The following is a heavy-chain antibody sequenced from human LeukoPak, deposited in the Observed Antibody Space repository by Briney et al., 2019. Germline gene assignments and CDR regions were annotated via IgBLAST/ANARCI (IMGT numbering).Heavy chain of an antibody. J-gene: IGHJ3*02. CDR3: ARDPPDDAFDI. V-gene: IGHV4-59*01. CDR2: IYYSGST. CDR1: GGSISSYY. Sequence: SETLSLTCTVYGGSISSYYWSWIRQPPGKGLERIGYIYYSGSTNYNPSLKSRVTISVDTSKNQFSLKLSSVTAADTAVYYCARDPPDDAFDIWGQGTMVTVSS.